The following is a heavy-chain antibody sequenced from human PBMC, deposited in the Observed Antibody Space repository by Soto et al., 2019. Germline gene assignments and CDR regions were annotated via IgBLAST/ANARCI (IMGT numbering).Heavy chain of an antibody. Sequence: QITLKESGPTLVKPTQTLALTCTFSGFSLRTNGVGVGWIRQPPGKALEWVALVYWDEDKAYSPSLASRLTIIKDASRNQVVLIVTNIDPLDTATYFCVHGKSRTSPAWRYFDYWGQGILVTVSS. CDR3: VHGKSRTSPAWRYFDY. CDR2: VYWDEDK. D-gene: IGHD2-2*01. CDR1: GFSLRTNGVG. V-gene: IGHV2-5*02. J-gene: IGHJ4*02.